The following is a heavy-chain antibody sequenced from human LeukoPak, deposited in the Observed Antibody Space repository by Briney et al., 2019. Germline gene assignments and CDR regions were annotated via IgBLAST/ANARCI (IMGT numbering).Heavy chain of an antibody. CDR1: GFTFGDYA. V-gene: IGHV3-49*04. Sequence: GGSLRLSCTASGFTFGDYAMSWVRQAPGKGLGWVGFIRSKAYGGTTEYAASVKGRFTISRDDSKSIAYLQMNSLKTEDTAVYYCTPCPRYCSSTSCWTFDYWGQGTLVTVSS. CDR3: TPCPRYCSSTSCWTFDY. CDR2: IRSKAYGGTT. J-gene: IGHJ4*02. D-gene: IGHD2-2*01.